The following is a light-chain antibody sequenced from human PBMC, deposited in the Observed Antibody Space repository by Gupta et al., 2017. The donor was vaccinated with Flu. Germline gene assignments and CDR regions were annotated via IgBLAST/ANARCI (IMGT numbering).Light chain of an antibody. Sequence: ERATIHCTAVHRVSRYLAWFQQKPGQAPRRLIYDASNRDTGIPARFSGSGSGTDLTLTISSREPEDFAVYYCQQRRNWSPYTFGQGTRLQIK. CDR3: QQRRNWSPYT. V-gene: IGKV3-11*01. CDR1: HRVSRY. CDR2: DAS. J-gene: IGKJ2*01.